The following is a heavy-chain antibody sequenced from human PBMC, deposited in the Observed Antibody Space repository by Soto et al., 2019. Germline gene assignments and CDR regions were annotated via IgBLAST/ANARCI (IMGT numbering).Heavy chain of an antibody. Sequence: PGGSLRLSCAASGFTSSSYGMHWVRQAPGKGLEWVAVIWYDGSNKYYADSVKGRFTISRDNSKNTLYLQMNSLRAEDTAVYYCARDYYDSSVVYWFDPWGQGTLVTVSS. D-gene: IGHD3-22*01. CDR2: IWYDGSNK. CDR3: ARDYYDSSVVYWFDP. J-gene: IGHJ5*02. CDR1: GFTSSSYG. V-gene: IGHV3-33*01.